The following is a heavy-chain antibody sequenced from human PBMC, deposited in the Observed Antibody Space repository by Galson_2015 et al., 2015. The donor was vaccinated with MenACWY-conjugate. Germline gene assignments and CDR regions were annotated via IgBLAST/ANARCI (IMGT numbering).Heavy chain of an antibody. CDR3: ARGVNLASMAGY. V-gene: IGHV4-59*01. J-gene: IGHJ4*02. D-gene: IGHD3-3*02. CDR1: GGSINIYY. CDR2: MYYSGSA. Sequence: ETLYLTCTVSGGSINIYYWSWIRHPPGQGLEWIGYMYYSGSANYNPSLKSRVTISVDTSKNQFSLTMTSVTAADTAVYYCARGVNLASMAGYWGQGTLVTVSS.